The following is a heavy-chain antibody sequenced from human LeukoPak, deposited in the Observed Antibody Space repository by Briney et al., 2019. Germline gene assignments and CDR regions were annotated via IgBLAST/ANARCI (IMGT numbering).Heavy chain of an antibody. CDR1: GFTFSSYA. D-gene: IGHD2-2*01. CDR3: AKDLLAGSTSCSWDY. V-gene: IGHV3-23*01. Sequence: GGSLRLSCAASGFTFSSYAMSWVRQAPGKGLEWVSAISGSGGSTYYADSVKGRFTISRDNSKNTLYLQMNSLRAEDTAVYYRAKDLLAGSTSCSWDYWGQGTLVTVSS. J-gene: IGHJ4*02. CDR2: ISGSGGST.